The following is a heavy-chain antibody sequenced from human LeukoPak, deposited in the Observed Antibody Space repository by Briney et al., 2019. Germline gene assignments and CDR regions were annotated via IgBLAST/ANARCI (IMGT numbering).Heavy chain of an antibody. D-gene: IGHD1-1*01. CDR3: ARGPIQLWIHNAMDV. CDR2: IRSKAYRGTT. V-gene: IGHV3-49*04. J-gene: IGHJ6*02. Sequence: GGSLRLFCTGSGFTFGDHAMSWVRQAPGEGLEWVGFIRSKAYRGTTEYAASVKGRFTISRDDSASIAYLQMNSPKTEDTAVYYCARGPIQLWIHNAMDVWGQGTTVTVSS. CDR1: GFTFGDHA.